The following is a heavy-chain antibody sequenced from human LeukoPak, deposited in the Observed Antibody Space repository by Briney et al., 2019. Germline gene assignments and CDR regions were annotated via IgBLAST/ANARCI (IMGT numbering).Heavy chain of an antibody. V-gene: IGHV3-30*02. CDR1: GFSFSSYG. J-gene: IGHJ4*02. CDR2: IRFDGNYI. CDR3: AKDGGRYRFDY. D-gene: IGHD3-16*02. Sequence: GGSLRLSCVTSGFSFSSYGMHWVRQAPGKGLEWVAFIRFDGNYIHYADSVKGRFTISRDSSENTLHLQMNSLRVDDTAVYYCAKDGGRYRFDYWGQGTMVTVSS.